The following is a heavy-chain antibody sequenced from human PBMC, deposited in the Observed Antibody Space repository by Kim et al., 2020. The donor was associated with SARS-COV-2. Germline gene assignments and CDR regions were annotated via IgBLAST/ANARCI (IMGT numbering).Heavy chain of an antibody. J-gene: IGHJ4*02. CDR2: GNT. V-gene: IGHV1-3*01. CDR3: ARGLANFDY. D-gene: IGHD3-3*02. Sequence: GNTKYSQKFQGRVTITRDTAASTAYMELSSLRSEDTAVYYCARGLANFDYWGQGTLVTVSS.